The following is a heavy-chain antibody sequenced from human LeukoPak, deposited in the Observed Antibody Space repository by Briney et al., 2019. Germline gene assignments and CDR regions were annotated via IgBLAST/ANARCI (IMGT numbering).Heavy chain of an antibody. V-gene: IGHV3-21*01. J-gene: IGHJ3*02. CDR1: GFTFSSYS. CDR2: IICSSGYI. CDR3: ARLSSQDAFDI. Sequence: PGGSLRLSCAAPGFTFSSYSMNWVRQAPGKGLEWVSSIICSSGYIYYADSVKGRFTISRDNAKNSLYLQMNSLRAEDTALYYCARLSSQDAFDIWGQGTMVTVSS. D-gene: IGHD2-2*01.